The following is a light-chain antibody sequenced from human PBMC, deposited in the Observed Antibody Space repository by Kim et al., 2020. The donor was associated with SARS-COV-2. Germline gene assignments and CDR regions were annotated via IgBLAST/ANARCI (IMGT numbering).Light chain of an antibody. V-gene: IGLV2-11*03. CDR1: SSDVGGYNY. J-gene: IGLJ3*02. CDR2: GVT. CDR3: CSYAGSSSLV. Sequence: SVTIPCTGASSDVGGYNYVSWYQQHPGKAPKLLTYGVTERPSGVPDRFSGSKSGNTASLTISGIQAEDEADYYCCSYAGSSSLVFGGGTKVTVL.